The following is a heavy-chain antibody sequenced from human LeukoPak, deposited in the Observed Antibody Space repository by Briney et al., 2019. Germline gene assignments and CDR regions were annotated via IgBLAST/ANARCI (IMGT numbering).Heavy chain of an antibody. J-gene: IGHJ4*02. D-gene: IGHD3-3*01. Sequence: GGSLRLSCAASGFTFSNHGMNWVRQAPGKGLEWVATIKQDGSEKYYVDSVKGRFTISRDNAKNSLYLQMNSLRAEDTAVYYCARDRNTDFWSGYYTNYCDYWGQGTLVTVSS. CDR1: GFTFSNHG. CDR3: ARDRNTDFWSGYYTNYCDY. CDR2: IKQDGSEK. V-gene: IGHV3-7*01.